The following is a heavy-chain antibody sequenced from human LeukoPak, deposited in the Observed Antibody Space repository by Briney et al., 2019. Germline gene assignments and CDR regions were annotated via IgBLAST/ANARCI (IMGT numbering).Heavy chain of an antibody. CDR1: GGTFSSYA. V-gene: IGHV1-69*13. J-gene: IGHJ4*02. D-gene: IGHD6-19*01. Sequence: SVKVSCKASGGTFSSYAISWVRQAPGQGLEWMGGIIPIFGTANYAQKFQGRVTITADESTSTAYMELSSLRSEDTAVYYCARWAGIAVAASYYFDYWGQGTLATVSS. CDR2: IIPIFGTA. CDR3: ARWAGIAVAASYYFDY.